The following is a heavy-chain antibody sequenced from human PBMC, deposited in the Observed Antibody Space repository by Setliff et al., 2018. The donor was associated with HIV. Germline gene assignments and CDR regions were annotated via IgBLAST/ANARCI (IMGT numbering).Heavy chain of an antibody. D-gene: IGHD3-10*01. Sequence: GSGPTLVNPTQTLTLTCTFSGFSLSTSGVGVGWIRQPPGKALEWLTVIYWNDNKYYRPSLRRRLTVTRDTPKNQVVLTMTNMDPVDTATYFCARTPTQYYYDSGSFSSSYYFDSWGQGALVTVSS. CDR3: ARTPTQYYYDSGSFSSSYYFDS. J-gene: IGHJ4*02. V-gene: IGHV2-5*01. CDR1: GFSLSTSGVG. CDR2: IYWNDNK.